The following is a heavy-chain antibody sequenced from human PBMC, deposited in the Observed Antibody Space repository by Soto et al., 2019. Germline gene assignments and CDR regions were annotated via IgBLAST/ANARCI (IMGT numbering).Heavy chain of an antibody. CDR1: GYTFTSYY. CDR3: ARGACDGGSCYLNWYFDL. CDR2: INPSGGST. Sequence: ASVKVSCKASGYTFTSYYMHWVRQAPGQGLEWIGIINPSGGSTSYAQKFQGRVTMTRDTSTSTVYMELSSLRSEDTAVYYCARGACDGGSCYLNWYFDLWGRGTLVTVSS. J-gene: IGHJ2*01. V-gene: IGHV1-46*01. D-gene: IGHD2-15*01.